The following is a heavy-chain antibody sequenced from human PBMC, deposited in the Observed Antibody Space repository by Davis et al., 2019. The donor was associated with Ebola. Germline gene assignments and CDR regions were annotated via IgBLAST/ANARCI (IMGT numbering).Heavy chain of an antibody. CDR2: FDPEDGET. CDR3: ATGSYCTNGVCYSRGGMDV. CDR1: GYTLTDLS. V-gene: IGHV1-24*01. J-gene: IGHJ6*02. D-gene: IGHD2-8*01. Sequence: ASVKVSCKVSGYTLTDLSMHWVRQAPGKGLEWMGGFDPEDGETIYAQKFQGRVTMTEDTSTDTAYMELSSLRSEDTAVYYCATGSYCTNGVCYSRGGMDVWGQGTTVTVSS.